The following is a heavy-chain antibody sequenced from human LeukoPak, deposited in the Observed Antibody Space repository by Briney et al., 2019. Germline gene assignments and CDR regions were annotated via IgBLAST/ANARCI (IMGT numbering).Heavy chain of an antibody. V-gene: IGHV5-51*01. J-gene: IGHJ4*02. CDR1: GYSFTSYW. CDR3: ARAPLYCSGGSCYGDFDY. Sequence: GESLKISCKGSGYSFTSYWIGWVRQMPGKGLEWMGIIYPGDSDTRYSPSFQGQVTISADKSISTAYLQWSSLKASDTAMCYCARAPLYCSGGSCYGDFDYWGQGTLVTVSS. D-gene: IGHD2-15*01. CDR2: IYPGDSDT.